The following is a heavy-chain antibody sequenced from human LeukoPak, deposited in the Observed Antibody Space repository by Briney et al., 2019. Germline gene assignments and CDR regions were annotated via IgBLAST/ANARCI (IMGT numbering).Heavy chain of an antibody. V-gene: IGHV3-30*04. CDR3: ARGGREIYYYYYGMDV. CDR1: GFTFNSYA. D-gene: IGHD1-26*01. CDR2: ISHDGSNK. J-gene: IGHJ6*02. Sequence: GSSLRLSCAASGFTFNSYAIHWVRQAPGKGLEWVAVISHDGSNKYLAGSVKGRFTISRDNSKNTLYLQMNSLRVEDTAVYYCARGGREIYYYYYGMDVWGQGTTVTVSS.